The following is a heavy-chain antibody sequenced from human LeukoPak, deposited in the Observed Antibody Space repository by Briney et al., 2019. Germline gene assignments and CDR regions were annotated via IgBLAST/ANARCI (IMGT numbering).Heavy chain of an antibody. J-gene: IGHJ4*02. Sequence: GGSLRLSCAASGFTFSSYGMHWVRQAPGKGLEWVAVIWYGGSNKYYADSVKGRFTIPRDNSKNTLYLQMNSLRAEDTAVYYCAKDLGGSYHFDYWGQGTLVTVSS. V-gene: IGHV3-30*02. D-gene: IGHD1-26*01. CDR3: AKDLGGSYHFDY. CDR2: IWYGGSNK. CDR1: GFTFSSYG.